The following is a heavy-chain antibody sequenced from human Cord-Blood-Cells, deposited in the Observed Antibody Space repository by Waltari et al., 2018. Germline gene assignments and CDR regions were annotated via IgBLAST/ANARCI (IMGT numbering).Heavy chain of an antibody. D-gene: IGHD3-22*01. CDR2: INPKRGGT. CDR3: ARSLGYNYYYGMDV. Sequence: QVQLVQSGAEVKKPGASVKVSCKASGYTFTGYYMHWVRQAPGQGLEWMGWINPKRGGTNYAQKFQGWVTMTRDTSISTAYMELSRLRSDDTAVYYCARSLGYNYYYGMDVWGQGTTVTVSS. CDR1: GYTFTGYY. J-gene: IGHJ6*02. V-gene: IGHV1-2*04.